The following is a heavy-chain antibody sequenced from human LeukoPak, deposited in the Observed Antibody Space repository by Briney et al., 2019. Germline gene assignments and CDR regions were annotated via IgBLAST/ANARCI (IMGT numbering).Heavy chain of an antibody. Sequence: PGGSLRLSCAASGFTFSSYAMSWVRQAPGKGLEWVSAISGSGGSTYYADSVKGRFTISRDNSKNTLCLQMNSLRAEDTAIYYCAKAGYYYDSSGYYYQDDFDYWGQGTLVTVSS. CDR1: GFTFSSYA. J-gene: IGHJ4*02. CDR2: ISGSGGST. V-gene: IGHV3-23*01. CDR3: AKAGYYYDSSGYYYQDDFDY. D-gene: IGHD3-22*01.